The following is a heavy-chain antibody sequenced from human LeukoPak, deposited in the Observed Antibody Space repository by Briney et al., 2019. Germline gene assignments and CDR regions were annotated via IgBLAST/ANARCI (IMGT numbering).Heavy chain of an antibody. CDR1: GFTLSSYE. CDR3: AREGAARRGWFDP. Sequence: GGSLRLSCAASGFTLSSYEMSWVRQAPGKGLVWVSRINSDGSSTSYADSVKGRFTISRDNAKNTLYLQMNSLRAEDTAVYYCAREGAARRGWFDPWGQGTLVTVSS. CDR2: INSDGSST. V-gene: IGHV3-74*01. D-gene: IGHD6-6*01. J-gene: IGHJ5*02.